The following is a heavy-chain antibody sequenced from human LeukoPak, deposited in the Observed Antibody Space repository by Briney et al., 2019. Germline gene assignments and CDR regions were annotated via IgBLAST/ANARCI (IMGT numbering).Heavy chain of an antibody. CDR1: GFTFSSYG. D-gene: IGHD4-17*01. CDR3: AKDRRRTSLTTVTKGNYYYYGMDV. V-gene: IGHV3-30*18. CDR2: ISYDGSNK. Sequence: GGSLRLSCAASGFTFSSYGMHWVRQAPGKGLEWVAVISYDGSNKYYADSVKGRFTISRDNSKNTLYLQMNSLRAEDTAVYYCAKDRRRTSLTTVTKGNYYYYGMDVWGKGTTVTVSS. J-gene: IGHJ6*04.